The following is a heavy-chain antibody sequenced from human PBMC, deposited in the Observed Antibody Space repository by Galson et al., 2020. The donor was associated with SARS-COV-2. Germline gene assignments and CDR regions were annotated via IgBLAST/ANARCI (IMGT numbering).Heavy chain of an antibody. Sequence: SGPPLVKPNQTLTLNCHLSGFSLRTTAMCVSWTRQPPGKPLEWLALIHWDDDTYYRTSLKTRLTISKDTSKNQVVLTRTNMDPVDTATYYCARAPPQDILTGYYNVLIDYWGQGTLVTVSS. D-gene: IGHD3-9*01. V-gene: IGHV2-70*01. J-gene: IGHJ4*02. CDR2: IHWDDDT. CDR3: ARAPPQDILTGYYNVLIDY. CDR1: GFSLRTTAMC.